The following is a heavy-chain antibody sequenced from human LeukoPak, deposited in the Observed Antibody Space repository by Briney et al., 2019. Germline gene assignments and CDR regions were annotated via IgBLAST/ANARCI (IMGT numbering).Heavy chain of an antibody. V-gene: IGHV3-53*01. CDR2: IYSGGST. CDR3: ARGYDNSKYYFDY. D-gene: IGHD2-2*01. J-gene: IGHJ4*02. Sequence: QAGGSLRLSCAASGFIVSGDFMSWVRQAPGKGLEWVSVIYSGGSTYYADSVKGRFTISRDNSKNTLYLQMNSLRAEDTAVYYCARGYDNSKYYFDYWGQGTLVTVSS. CDR1: GFIVSGDF.